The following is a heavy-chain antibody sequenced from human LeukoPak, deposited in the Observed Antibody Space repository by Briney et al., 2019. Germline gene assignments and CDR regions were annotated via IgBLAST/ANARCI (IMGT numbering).Heavy chain of an antibody. CDR3: ARDGAVAGVPFDY. CDR1: GDSVSSNSAA. CDR2: TYYRSKWYN. J-gene: IGHJ4*02. V-gene: IGHV6-1*01. D-gene: IGHD6-19*01. Sequence: SQTLSLTCAISGDSVSSNSAAWNGIRQSPSRGLEWLGRTYYRSKWYNDYAVSVKSRITINPDTSKNQFSLQLNSVTPEDTAVYYCARDGAVAGVPFDYWGQGTLVTVSS.